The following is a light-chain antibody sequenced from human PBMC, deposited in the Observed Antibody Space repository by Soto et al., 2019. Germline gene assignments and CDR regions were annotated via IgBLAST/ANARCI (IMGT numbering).Light chain of an antibody. V-gene: IGKV1-39*01. CDR1: QSISSY. J-gene: IGKJ1*01. CDR3: QQSYTTPRT. CDR2: AAS. Sequence: DIQMTHSPPSLSASVGDRVTITCRASQSISSYLNWYQQKPGKAPELLIYAASFLQSGVPSRFGGSGSGTDFTLTISSLQPEDFTTYYCQQSYTTPRTFGQGTKVDIK.